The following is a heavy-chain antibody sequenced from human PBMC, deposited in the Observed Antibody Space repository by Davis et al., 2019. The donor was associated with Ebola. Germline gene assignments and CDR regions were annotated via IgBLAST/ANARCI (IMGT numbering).Heavy chain of an antibody. V-gene: IGHV3-21*06. J-gene: IGHJ4*02. CDR3: AAGIIRGFSFYLDY. CDR1: GFTFSTYT. CDR2: ISGNSRYI. Sequence: PGGSLRLSCAASGFTFSTYTMNWVRQAPGRGLEWLSSISGNSRYIYYADSVKGRFTITRDNAKNSVYLQMNSLRVEDTAVYYCAAGIIRGFSFYLDYWGQGTLVPVSS. D-gene: IGHD2/OR15-2a*01.